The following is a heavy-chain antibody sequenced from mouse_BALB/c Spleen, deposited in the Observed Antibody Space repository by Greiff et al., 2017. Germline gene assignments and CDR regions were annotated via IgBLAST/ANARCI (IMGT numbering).Heavy chain of an antibody. CDR3: ARDGNYDFDY. D-gene: IGHD2-1*01. V-gene: IGHV1-54*01. CDR2: INPGSGGT. CDR1: GYAFTNYL. Sequence: VQLQQSGAELVRPGTSVKVSCKASGYAFTNYLIEWVKQRPGQGLEWIGVINPGSGGTNYNEKFKGKATLTADKSSSTAYMQLSSLTSDDSAVYFCARDGNYDFDYWGQGTTLTVSS. J-gene: IGHJ2*01.